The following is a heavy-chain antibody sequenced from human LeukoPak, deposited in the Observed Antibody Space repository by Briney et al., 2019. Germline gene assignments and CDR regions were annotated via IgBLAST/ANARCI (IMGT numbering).Heavy chain of an antibody. CDR1: GGPISSSSYY. D-gene: IGHD2-15*01. V-gene: IGHV4-39*01. Sequence: KPSETLSLTCTVSGGPISSSSYYWGWIRQPPGKGLEWIGSIYYSGSTYYTPSLKSRVTIPVDTSKHQSSLTLSSVAAAHTAVYYCARRSVVATRIIVYWGQGSLVTVSS. CDR3: ARRSVVATRIIVY. CDR2: IYYSGST. J-gene: IGHJ4*02.